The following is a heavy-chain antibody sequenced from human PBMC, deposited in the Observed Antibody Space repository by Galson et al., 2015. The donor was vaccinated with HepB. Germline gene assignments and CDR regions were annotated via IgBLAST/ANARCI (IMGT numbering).Heavy chain of an antibody. Sequence: SVKVSCKASGYTFTCYGISWVRQAPGQGLEWMGGFDPEDGETIYAQKFQGRVTMTEDTSTDTAYMELSSLRSEDTAVYYCATPFPGTAMIVVTLDYWGQGTLVTVSS. CDR3: ATPFPGTAMIVVTLDY. J-gene: IGHJ4*02. CDR2: FDPEDGET. CDR1: GYTFTCYG. D-gene: IGHD3-22*01. V-gene: IGHV1-24*01.